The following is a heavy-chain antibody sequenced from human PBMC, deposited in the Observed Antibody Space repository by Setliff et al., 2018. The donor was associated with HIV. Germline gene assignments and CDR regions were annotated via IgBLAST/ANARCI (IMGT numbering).Heavy chain of an antibody. D-gene: IGHD1-26*01. V-gene: IGHV5-51*01. J-gene: IGHJ5*01. Sequence: GESLKISCKGTGYSFNTYWIGWVRQMPGKGLEWMGIMYPGDSDHRYSPSFQGQVTISADKSIRTAYLQWSSLKASDTAMYYCATLVGTNGVVWFDPWGQGTLVTVSS. CDR2: MYPGDSDH. CDR3: ATLVGTNGVVWFDP. CDR1: GYSFNTYW.